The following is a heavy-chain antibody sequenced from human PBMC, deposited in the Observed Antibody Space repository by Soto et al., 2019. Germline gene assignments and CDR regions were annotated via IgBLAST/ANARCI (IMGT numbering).Heavy chain of an antibody. CDR2: IDPGGSDT. CDR1: GYSFTTYW. CDR3: ARLGHDYSNSGMDV. Sequence: GESLKISCTASGYSFTTYWINWVRQMPGKGLEWMGKIDPGGSDTTYSPSFQGHVTISVDKSITAAYLQWSSLKASDTAMYYCARLGHDYSNSGMDVWGQGTTVTVSS. D-gene: IGHD4-4*01. V-gene: IGHV5-10-1*01. J-gene: IGHJ6*02.